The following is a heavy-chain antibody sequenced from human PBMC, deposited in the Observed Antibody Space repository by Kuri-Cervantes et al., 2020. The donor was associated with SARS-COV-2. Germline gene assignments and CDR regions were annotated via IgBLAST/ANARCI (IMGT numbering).Heavy chain of an antibody. Sequence: GESLKISCAASGFTFSSYRMNWVRQAPGKGLEWVSSISSSSSYIYYADSVKGRFTISRDNAKNSLYLQMSSLRAEDTAVYYCTTDIRGAIRIFGVLPWSDGLNPVDIWGQGTMVTVSS. CDR1: GFTFSSYR. D-gene: IGHD3-3*02. V-gene: IGHV3-21*03. J-gene: IGHJ3*02. CDR3: TTDIRGAIRIFGVLPWSDGLNPVDI. CDR2: ISSSSSYI.